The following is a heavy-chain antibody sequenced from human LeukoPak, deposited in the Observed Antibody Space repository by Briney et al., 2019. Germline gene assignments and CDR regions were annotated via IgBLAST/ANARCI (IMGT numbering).Heavy chain of an antibody. CDR1: GFTFDDYA. V-gene: IGHV3-9*01. Sequence: PGGSLRLSCAASGFTFDDYAMHWVRQAPGKGLEWVSGISWNSGSIGYADSVKGRFTISRDNAKNSLYLQLNSLRAEDTAVYYCARDLGYCTNGACHTRFDYWGQGTLVTVSS. J-gene: IGHJ4*02. CDR3: ARDLGYCTNGACHTRFDY. D-gene: IGHD2-8*01. CDR2: ISWNSGSI.